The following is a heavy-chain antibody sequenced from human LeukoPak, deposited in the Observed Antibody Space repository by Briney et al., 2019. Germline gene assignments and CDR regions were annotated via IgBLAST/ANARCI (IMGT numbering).Heavy chain of an antibody. D-gene: IGHD6-6*01. CDR3: ARVISSSEIDY. CDR1: GYTFTSNY. Sequence: GASVKVSCKAFGYTFTSNYMHWVRQAPGQGPEWMGVISPSGGSTTYAQKFQGRVTLTRDMSTSTDYLELSSLRSEDTAVYYCARVISSSEIDYWGQGTLVTVSS. CDR2: ISPSGGST. J-gene: IGHJ4*02. V-gene: IGHV1-46*01.